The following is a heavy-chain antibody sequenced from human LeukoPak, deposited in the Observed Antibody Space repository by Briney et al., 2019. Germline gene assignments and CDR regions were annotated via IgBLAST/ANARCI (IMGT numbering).Heavy chain of an antibody. D-gene: IGHD3-3*02. J-gene: IGHJ4*02. CDR3: ARGYSDFWSGYGYFDY. CDR1: GGSISSSSYY. Sequence: PSETLSLTCTVSGGSISSSSYYWGWIRQPPGKGLEWIGSIYYSGSTNYNPSLKSRVTISVDTSKNQFSLKLSSVTAADTAVYYCARGYSDFWSGYGYFDYWGQGTLVTVSS. V-gene: IGHV4-39*07. CDR2: IYYSGST.